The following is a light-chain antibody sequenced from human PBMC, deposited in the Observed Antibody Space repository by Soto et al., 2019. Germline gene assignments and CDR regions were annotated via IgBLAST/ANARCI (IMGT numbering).Light chain of an antibody. J-gene: IGLJ1*01. Sequence: QSALTQPPSASGTPGQRVTISCSGSSSNNGSNYVYWYQQLPGTAPKLLIYRNNQRPSGVPDRFSGSKSGTSASLAISGLRSEDEADYYCAAWDDSLSGSYVFGTGTKVTVL. CDR1: SSNNGSNY. CDR3: AAWDDSLSGSYV. CDR2: RNN. V-gene: IGLV1-47*01.